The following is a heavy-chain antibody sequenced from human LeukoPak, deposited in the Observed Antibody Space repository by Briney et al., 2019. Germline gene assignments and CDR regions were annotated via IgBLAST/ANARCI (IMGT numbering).Heavy chain of an antibody. D-gene: IGHD6-19*01. Sequence: GGSLRLSCAASGFTVSSNYMSWVRQAPGKGLEWVSVIYSGGSTYYADSVKGRFTISRDNSKNTLYLQMNSLRAEDTAVYYCARGGGWYAYYFDYWGQGTLVTVSS. V-gene: IGHV3-66*01. CDR1: GFTVSSNY. CDR3: ARGGGWYAYYFDY. J-gene: IGHJ4*02. CDR2: IYSGGST.